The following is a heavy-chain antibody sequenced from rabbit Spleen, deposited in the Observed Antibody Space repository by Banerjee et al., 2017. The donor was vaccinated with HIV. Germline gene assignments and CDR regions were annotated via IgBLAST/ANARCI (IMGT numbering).Heavy chain of an antibody. Sequence: QSLEESGGDLVKPGASLTLTCTASGFSFSSTYDMCWVRQAPGKGLEWIACIYTGSIDSTVYASWAKGRFTISKTSSTTVTLQMTSLTVADTATYFCARAYAGYGDVGYATIPTRLDLWGPGTLVTVS. D-gene: IGHD6-1*01. CDR2: IYTGSIDST. J-gene: IGHJ3*01. CDR1: GFSFSSTYD. CDR3: ARAYAGYGDVGYATIPTRLDL. V-gene: IGHV1S40*01.